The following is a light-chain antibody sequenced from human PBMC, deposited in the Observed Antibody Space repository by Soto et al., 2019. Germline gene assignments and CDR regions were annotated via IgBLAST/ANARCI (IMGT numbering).Light chain of an antibody. CDR3: MQALQSRT. J-gene: IGKJ1*01. CDR2: LGS. Sequence: DIVMTQSPLSLPVTPGEPASISCRSSQSLLYTNGYNYLDWYLQKPGQPPQLLIFLGSYRASGVPDRFSGSGSGTDFTLKISRVEAEDVGVYYCMQALQSRTLGQGTKVEI. V-gene: IGKV2-28*01. CDR1: QSLLYTNGYNY.